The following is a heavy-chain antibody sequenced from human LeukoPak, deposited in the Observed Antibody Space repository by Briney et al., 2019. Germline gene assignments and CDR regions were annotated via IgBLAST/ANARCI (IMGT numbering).Heavy chain of an antibody. CDR3: AKDMKGYYGSGSSNHLDY. D-gene: IGHD3-10*01. Sequence: PGGSLRLSCAASGFTFDDYGMSWVRQAPGKGLEWVSGINWNSGSIGYADSVKGRFTISRDNAKNSLYLQMNSLRAEDTALYYCAKDMKGYYGSGSSNHLDYWGQGTLVTVSS. CDR1: GFTFDDYG. CDR2: INWNSGSI. J-gene: IGHJ4*02. V-gene: IGHV3-20*04.